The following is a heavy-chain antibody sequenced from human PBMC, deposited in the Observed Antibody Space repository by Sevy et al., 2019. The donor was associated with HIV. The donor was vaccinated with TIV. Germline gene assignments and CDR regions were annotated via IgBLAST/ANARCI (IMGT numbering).Heavy chain of an antibody. CDR2: IKQDGSEK. V-gene: IGHV3-7*03. J-gene: IGHJ6*03. CDR1: GFTFSSYW. Sequence: GGSLRLSCAASGFTFSSYWMSWVRQAPGKGLEWVANIKQDGSEKYYVDSVKGRFTISRDNAKNSLYLQMNSLRAGDTAVYYCARVARDIVVVPAARTREYYYYMDVWGKGTTVTVSS. CDR3: ARVARDIVVVPAARTREYYYYMDV. D-gene: IGHD2-2*01.